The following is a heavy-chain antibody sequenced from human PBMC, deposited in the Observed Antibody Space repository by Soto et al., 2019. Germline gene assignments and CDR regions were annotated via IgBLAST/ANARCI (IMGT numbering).Heavy chain of an antibody. V-gene: IGHV1-69*01. D-gene: IGHD2-15*01. CDR2: IIPIFGTA. CDR1: GGTFSSYA. CDR3: ARDLGLPYVLAEDRAFDI. Sequence: QVQLVQSGAEVKKPGSSVKVSCKASGGTFSSYAISWVRQAPGQGLEWMGGIIPIFGTANYAQKFQGRVTITADESTSTAYMERSSLRSEDTAVYYCARDLGLPYVLAEDRAFDIWGQGTMVTVSS. J-gene: IGHJ3*02.